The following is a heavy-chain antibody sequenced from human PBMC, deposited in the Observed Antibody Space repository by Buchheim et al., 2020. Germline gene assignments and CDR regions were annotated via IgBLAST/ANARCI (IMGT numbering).Heavy chain of an antibody. V-gene: IGHV3-30*18. Sequence: QVQLVESGGGVVQPGRSLRLSCEASGFTFSSYGMHWVRQAPGKGLEWVAVISYDGSIKYYADSVKGRFTISRDNSKNTLYLQMNSLRAEDTAVYYCANECSGQSCYSVHWGQGTL. D-gene: IGHD6-19*01. J-gene: IGHJ4*02. CDR1: GFTFSSYG. CDR3: ANECSGQSCYSVH. CDR2: ISYDGSIK.